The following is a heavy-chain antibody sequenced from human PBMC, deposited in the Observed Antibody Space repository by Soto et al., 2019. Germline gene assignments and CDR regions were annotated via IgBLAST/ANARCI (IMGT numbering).Heavy chain of an antibody. J-gene: IGHJ6*03. V-gene: IGHV3-11*01. Sequence: QVQLVESGGGLVKPGGSLRLSCAASGFTFSDYYMSWIRQAPGKGLEWVSYISSSGSTIYYADSVKGRFTISRDNAKNSLYLQMNSPRAEDTAVYYCASANSGYDPYYYYMDVWGKGTTVTVSS. CDR1: GFTFSDYY. CDR3: ASANSGYDPYYYYMDV. CDR2: ISSSGSTI. D-gene: IGHD5-12*01.